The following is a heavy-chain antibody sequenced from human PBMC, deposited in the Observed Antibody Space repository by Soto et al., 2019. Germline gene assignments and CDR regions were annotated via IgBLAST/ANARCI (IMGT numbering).Heavy chain of an antibody. CDR2: IYYSGST. V-gene: IGHV4-31*09. J-gene: IGHJ5*02. CDR3: VASGGVGGEFWFDP. Sequence: QVQLQESGPGLVKPSQTLSLTCTVSGGSISSGGYYWSWIRQHPGKGLEWIGYIYYSGSTYYNPSLKSRFTISVDKSKNQFALKLSSVTAADTAVYYWVASGGVGGEFWFDPWGQGTLVTVSS. D-gene: IGHD3-16*01. CDR1: GGSISSGGYY.